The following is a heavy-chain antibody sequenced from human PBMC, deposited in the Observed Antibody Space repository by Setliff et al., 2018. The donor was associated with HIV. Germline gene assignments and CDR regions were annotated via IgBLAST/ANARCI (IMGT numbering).Heavy chain of an antibody. CDR1: GYSFSNYA. J-gene: IGHJ4*02. D-gene: IGHD3-10*01. Sequence: ASVKVSCKASGYSFSNYAMNWVRQAPGQGLEWMGWININTGNPTYAQGFTGRFVFSLDTSVSTAYLQTSSLKAEDTAVYYCAGEMQFSVYWGQGTLVTVSS. CDR3: AGEMQFSVY. V-gene: IGHV7-4-1*02. CDR2: ININTGNP.